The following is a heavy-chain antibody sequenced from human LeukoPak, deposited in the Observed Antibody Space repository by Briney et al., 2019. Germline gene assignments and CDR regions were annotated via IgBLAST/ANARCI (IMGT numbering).Heavy chain of an antibody. CDR2: IYSGDAT. D-gene: IGHD3-10*01. J-gene: IGHJ4*02. CDR1: AFTVSGNY. V-gene: IGHV3-53*01. Sequence: GGCLTLYCAVYAFTVSGNYRGWVRQDPGKGLGWESVIYSGDATYYADSVQGRFTITRDNSNNMVHLQMDSLKAEDTAVYYCWIYGSGTGRADYWGQGTLVTVSS. CDR3: WIYGSGTGRADY.